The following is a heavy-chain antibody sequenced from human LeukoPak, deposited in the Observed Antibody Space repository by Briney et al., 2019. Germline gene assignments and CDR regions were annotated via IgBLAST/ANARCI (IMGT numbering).Heavy chain of an antibody. V-gene: IGHV3-21*01. CDR3: ARGAGLGFDY. CDR1: GFTFSSYS. J-gene: IGHJ4*02. CDR2: ISSSSSYI. Sequence: PGRSLRLSCAASGFTFSSYSMNWVRQAPGKGLEWVSSISSSSSYIYYADSVKGRFTISRDNAKNSLYLQMNSLRAEDTAVYYCARGAGLGFDYWGQGTLVTVSS. D-gene: IGHD3/OR15-3a*01.